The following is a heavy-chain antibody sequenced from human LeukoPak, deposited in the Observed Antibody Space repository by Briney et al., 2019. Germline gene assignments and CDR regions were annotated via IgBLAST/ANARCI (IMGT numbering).Heavy chain of an antibody. J-gene: IGHJ5*02. V-gene: IGHV4-31*03. CDR3: ARTSLFEGYYDILTGFGNWFDP. Sequence: SETLSLTCTVSGGSISSGGYYWSWIRQHPGKGLEWIGYIYYSGSTYYNPSLKSRVTISVDTSKNQFSLKLSSVTAADTAVYYCARTSLFEGYYDILTGFGNWFDPWGQGTLVTVSS. CDR2: IYYSGST. D-gene: IGHD3-9*01. CDR1: GGSISSGGYY.